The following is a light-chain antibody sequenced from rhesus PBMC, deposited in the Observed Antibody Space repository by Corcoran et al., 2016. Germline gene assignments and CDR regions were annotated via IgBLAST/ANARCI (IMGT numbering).Light chain of an antibody. CDR1: QNIYTN. CDR2: AVS. Sequence: DIQMTQSPSALSASIGDRVTISCRASQNIYTNVAWYQQKPGKAPEFLIYAVSTLQTGIPSRFIGSGSGTDFTRTSSSLQPEDSATYCWQQDYDYPLTVGGGTKVEIK. J-gene: IGKJ4*01. CDR3: QQDYDYPLT. V-gene: IGKV1-44*03.